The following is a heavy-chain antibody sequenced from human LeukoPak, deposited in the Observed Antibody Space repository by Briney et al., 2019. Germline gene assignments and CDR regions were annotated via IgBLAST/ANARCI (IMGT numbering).Heavy chain of an antibody. D-gene: IGHD4-11*01. Sequence: ASVKVSCKASGYTFTGYYMLWVRQAPGQGLEWMGWINPNSGGTNYAQKFQGRVTMTRDTSISTAYMELSRLRSDDSAVYYCARGGSNYVPYWGFDYWGQGTLVTVSS. V-gene: IGHV1-2*02. J-gene: IGHJ4*02. CDR3: ARGGSNYVPYWGFDY. CDR2: INPNSGGT. CDR1: GYTFTGYY.